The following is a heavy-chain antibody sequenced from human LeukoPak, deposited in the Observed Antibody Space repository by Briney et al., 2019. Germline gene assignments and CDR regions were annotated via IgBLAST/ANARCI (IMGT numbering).Heavy chain of an antibody. CDR1: GFTFSSYG. CDR3: AKDLRAHSSSWYFDY. V-gene: IGHV3-30*18. CDR2: ISYDGSNK. D-gene: IGHD6-13*01. Sequence: QAGGSLRLSCAASGFTFSSYGMHWVRQAPGKGLEWVAVISYDGSNKYYADSVKGRFTISRDNSKNTLYLQMNSLRAEDTAVYYCAKDLRAHSSSWYFDYWGQGTLVTVSS. J-gene: IGHJ4*02.